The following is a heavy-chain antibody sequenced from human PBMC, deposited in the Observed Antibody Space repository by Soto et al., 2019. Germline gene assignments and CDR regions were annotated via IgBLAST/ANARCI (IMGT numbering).Heavy chain of an antibody. V-gene: IGHV3-30*18. J-gene: IGHJ4*02. CDR3: AKARIAAAGTFDY. D-gene: IGHD6-13*01. Sequence: PGGSLRLSCAASGFTFSSYGMHWVRQAPGKGLEWVAVISYDGSNKYYADSVKGRFTISRDNSKNTLYLQMNSLRAEDTAVYYCAKARIAAAGTFDYWGQGTLVTVSS. CDR1: GFTFSSYG. CDR2: ISYDGSNK.